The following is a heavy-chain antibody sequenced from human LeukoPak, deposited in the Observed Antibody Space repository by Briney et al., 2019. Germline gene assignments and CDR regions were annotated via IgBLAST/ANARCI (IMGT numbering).Heavy chain of an antibody. D-gene: IGHD2/OR15-2a*01. CDR3: AKDFYDFAY. CDR1: GLTFGTYA. J-gene: IGHJ4*02. V-gene: IGHV3-23*01. CDR2: ISANGGST. Sequence: GGSLRLSCTASGLTFGTYAMTWVRQAPGKGLEWVSTISANGGSTYYADSVKGRFSISRDNSRNTVWLQMNSLRAEGTAVYYCAKDFYDFAYWGQGTLVTVSS.